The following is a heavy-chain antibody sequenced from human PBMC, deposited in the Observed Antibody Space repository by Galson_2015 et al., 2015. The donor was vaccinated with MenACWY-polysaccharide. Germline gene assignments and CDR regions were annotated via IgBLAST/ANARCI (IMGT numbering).Heavy chain of an antibody. CDR3: AKDSTDFWSVAGRFDH. D-gene: IGHD3-3*01. CDR1: GFTFTRYA. Sequence: LRLSCAASGFTFTRYAMSWVRQAPGKGLEWVSAIRSSGTNTYYADSVKGRFTISRDNSKNTLYLQMNSLRAEDTAVYYCAKDSTDFWSVAGRFDHWGQGTLVTVSS. J-gene: IGHJ5*02. V-gene: IGHV3-23*01. CDR2: IRSSGTNT.